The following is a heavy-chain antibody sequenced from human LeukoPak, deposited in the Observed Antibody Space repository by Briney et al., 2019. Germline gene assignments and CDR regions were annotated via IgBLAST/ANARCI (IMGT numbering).Heavy chain of an antibody. CDR1: GGSISSGSYY. D-gene: IGHD1-7*01. V-gene: IGHV4-61*02. CDR2: IYTSGST. J-gene: IGHJ4*02. Sequence: PSQTLSLTCTVSGGSISSGSYYWSWIRQPAGKGLEWIGRIYTSGSTNYNPSLKSRVTISVDTSKNQFSLKLSSVTAADTAVYYCATGGTVYYFDYWGQGTLVTVSS. CDR3: ATGGTVYYFDY.